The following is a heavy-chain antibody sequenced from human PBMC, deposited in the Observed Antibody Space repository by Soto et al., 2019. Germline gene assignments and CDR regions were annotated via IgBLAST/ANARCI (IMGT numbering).Heavy chain of an antibody. D-gene: IGHD1-20*01. CDR3: ARDLGPEDRISTDYYFYGLDV. V-gene: IGHV1-46*01. CDR1: GYPFTRYY. CDR2: IDPSGGTS. Sequence: AAVKVSCTASGYPFTRYYIHWVRQAPGHGPELMGIIDPSGGTSNYAQKFQGRVTMTRDTSTSTVYMELYSLTSDDTAVYSCARDLGPEDRISTDYYFYGLDVWGQGTTVTVSS. J-gene: IGHJ6*02.